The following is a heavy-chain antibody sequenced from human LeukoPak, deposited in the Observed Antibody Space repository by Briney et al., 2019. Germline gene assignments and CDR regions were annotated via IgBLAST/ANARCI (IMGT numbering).Heavy chain of an antibody. Sequence: GGSLRLSCAASGFTFSSYGMHWVRQAPGKGLEWEAVISYDGSNKYYADSVKGRFTISRDNSKNTLYLQMNSLRAEDTAVYYCAKYSSLPPYYYYGMDVWGQGTTVTVSS. J-gene: IGHJ6*02. CDR1: GFTFSSYG. V-gene: IGHV3-30*18. CDR3: AKYSSLPPYYYYGMDV. D-gene: IGHD2-15*01. CDR2: ISYDGSNK.